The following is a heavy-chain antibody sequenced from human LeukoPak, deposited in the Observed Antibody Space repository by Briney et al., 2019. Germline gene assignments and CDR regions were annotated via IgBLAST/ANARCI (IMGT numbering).Heavy chain of an antibody. J-gene: IGHJ6*02. V-gene: IGHV3-53*01. Sequence: GGSLRLSCAASGFTVSSNYMSWVRQAPGKGLEWVSAIYTAGSTYYADSVKGRFTISRDNAKNSLYLQMNSLRAEDTAVYYCARGPQRYCSSTSCPYGMDVWGQGTTVTVSS. CDR2: IYTAGST. CDR1: GFTVSSNY. D-gene: IGHD2-2*01. CDR3: ARGPQRYCSSTSCPYGMDV.